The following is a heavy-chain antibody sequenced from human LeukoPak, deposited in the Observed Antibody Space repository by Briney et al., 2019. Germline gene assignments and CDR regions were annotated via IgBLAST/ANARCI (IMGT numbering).Heavy chain of an antibody. CDR3: ARVEEQGGMRSYYDRSGYYDY. CDR2: INPNSGGT. Sequence: GASVKVSCKASGYTFTGYYIHWVRQAPGQGLEWMGGINPNSGGTDYAQKFQDRVTMTRDTSISTAYMELSRLRSDDTAVYYCARVEEQGGMRSYYDRSGYYDYWGQGTLVTVSS. V-gene: IGHV1-2*02. CDR1: GYTFTGYY. D-gene: IGHD3-22*01. J-gene: IGHJ4*02.